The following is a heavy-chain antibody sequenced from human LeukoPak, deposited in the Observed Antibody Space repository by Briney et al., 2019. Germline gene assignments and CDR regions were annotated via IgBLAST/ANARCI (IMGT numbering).Heavy chain of an antibody. CDR3: ARLPRNGFFVD. J-gene: IGHJ4*02. D-gene: IGHD2-8*01. Sequence: GGSLRLSCAASGFTFSSYEMNWVRQAPGKGLEWVASINEDGSGKHYVDSVKGRFTISRDNTNDYLYLQMNSLRAEDTAVYYCARLPRNGFFVDWGQGALLTVSS. CDR1: GFTFSSYE. CDR2: INEDGSGK. V-gene: IGHV3-7*01.